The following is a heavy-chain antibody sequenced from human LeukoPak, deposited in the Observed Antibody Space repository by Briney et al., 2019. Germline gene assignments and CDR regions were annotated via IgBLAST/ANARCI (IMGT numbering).Heavy chain of an antibody. V-gene: IGHV3-33*01. Sequence: GGSLRLSCAASGFTFSSYGLHWVRQAPGKGLEWVSVIWYDGNNKYYAGSVKGRFTISRDNSKNTLYLQMNSLRAEDAAVYYCARDGGYFYDSTAYYIDYWGQGTLVTVSS. D-gene: IGHD3-22*01. CDR3: ARDGGYFYDSTAYYIDY. CDR1: GFTFSSYG. CDR2: IWYDGNNK. J-gene: IGHJ4*02.